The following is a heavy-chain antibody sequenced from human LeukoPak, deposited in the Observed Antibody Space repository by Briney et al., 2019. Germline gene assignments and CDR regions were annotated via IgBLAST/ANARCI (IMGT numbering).Heavy chain of an antibody. Sequence: GGSLRLSCAASGFTFSSYSMNWVRQAPGKGLEWVSYISGSGSTIYYADSVKGRFTISRDNAKNSLYLQMNSLRAEDTAVYYCARLSPYSGGFDYWGQGTLVTVSS. D-gene: IGHD3-16*01. CDR3: ARLSPYSGGFDY. CDR2: ISGSGSTI. CDR1: GFTFSSYS. V-gene: IGHV3-48*04. J-gene: IGHJ4*02.